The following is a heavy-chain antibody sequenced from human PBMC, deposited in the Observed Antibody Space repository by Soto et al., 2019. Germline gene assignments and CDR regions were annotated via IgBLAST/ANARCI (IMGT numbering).Heavy chain of an antibody. V-gene: IGHV1-69*02. Sequence: QVQLVQSGAEVKKPGSSVKVSCKASGGTFSSYTISWVRQAPGQGLEWMGRIIPILGIANYAQKFQGRVTITADKSXXNXYXALSSLRSEDTAVYYCARGGYCSGGSCYEYYYGMDVWGQGTTVTVSS. D-gene: IGHD2-15*01. CDR2: IIPILGIA. CDR3: ARGGYCSGGSCYEYYYGMDV. CDR1: GGTFSSYT. J-gene: IGHJ6*02.